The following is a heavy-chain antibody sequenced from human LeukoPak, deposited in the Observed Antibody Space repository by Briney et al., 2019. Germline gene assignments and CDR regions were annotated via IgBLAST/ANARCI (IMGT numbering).Heavy chain of an antibody. Sequence: SETLSLTCAVYGGSFSGYYWSWIRQPPGKGLEWIGEINHSGSTNYNPSLKSRVTISVDTSKNQFSLKLSSVTAADTAVYYCAKSGATYYYGSGSYFWFDPWGQGTLVTVSS. CDR2: INHSGST. V-gene: IGHV4-34*01. CDR3: AKSGATYYYGSGSYFWFDP. D-gene: IGHD3-10*01. CDR1: GGSFSGYY. J-gene: IGHJ5*02.